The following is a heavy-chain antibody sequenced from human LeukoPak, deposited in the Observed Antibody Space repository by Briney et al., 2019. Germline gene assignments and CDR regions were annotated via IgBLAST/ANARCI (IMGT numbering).Heavy chain of an antibody. CDR2: ISGSVGST. D-gene: IGHD6-6*01. J-gene: IGHJ4*02. V-gene: IGHV3-23*01. Sequence: GRSLRLSCAASGFTFSSYAKHWVRQAPGKGLEWVSGISGSVGSTYYADSVKGRFTISRDNSKNTLYLQMNSLRAEDTAVYYCAKTPGYSSSSRCDYWGQGTLVTVSS. CDR1: GFTFSSYA. CDR3: AKTPGYSSSSRCDY.